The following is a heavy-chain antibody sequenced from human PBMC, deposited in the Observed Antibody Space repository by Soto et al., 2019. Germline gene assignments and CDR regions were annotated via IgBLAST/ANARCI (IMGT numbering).Heavy chain of an antibody. CDR1: GYNFASYW. Sequence: EVQLVQSGAEVKKPGESLKISCKGSGYNFASYWIGWMRQMPGKGLEWMGVIYSGDSDTRYSPSFQGQVTISADKYISPAFLQWSSLKASDTAMYYWARRGGSGIDYWGQGTLVTVSS. V-gene: IGHV5-51*01. CDR2: IYSGDSDT. J-gene: IGHJ4*02. D-gene: IGHD3-16*01. CDR3: ARRGGSGIDY.